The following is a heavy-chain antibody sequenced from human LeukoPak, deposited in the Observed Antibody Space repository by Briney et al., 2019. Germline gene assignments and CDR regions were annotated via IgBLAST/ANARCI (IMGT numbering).Heavy chain of an antibody. CDR2: IFYSGST. J-gene: IGHJ4*02. CDR3: ARTNPSFDY. CDR1: GVSISSYY. Sequence: PSETLSLTCTVSGVSISSYYWSWIRQPPGKGLEWIGYIFYSGSTNYNPSLKSRVTISVDTSKNQASLKLRSVTAADTAVYYCARTNPSFDYWGQGTLVTVSS. V-gene: IGHV4-59*08.